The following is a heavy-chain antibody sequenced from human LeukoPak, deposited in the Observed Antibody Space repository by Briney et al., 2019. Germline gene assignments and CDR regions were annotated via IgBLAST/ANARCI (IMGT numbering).Heavy chain of an antibody. Sequence: SETLSLTCTVSGGSISSYYWSWIRQPPGKGLEWIGYIYYSGSTNYNPSLKSRVTISVDTSKNQFSLKLSSVTAADTAVYYCARVPKDSSSWYGASYGMDVWGQGTTVTVSS. D-gene: IGHD6-13*01. CDR2: IYYSGST. CDR1: GGSISSYY. V-gene: IGHV4-59*01. J-gene: IGHJ6*02. CDR3: ARVPKDSSSWYGASYGMDV.